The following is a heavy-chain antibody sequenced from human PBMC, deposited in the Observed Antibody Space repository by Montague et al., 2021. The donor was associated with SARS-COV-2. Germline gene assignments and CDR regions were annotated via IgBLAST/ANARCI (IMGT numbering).Heavy chain of an antibody. CDR1: GGSISSYY. D-gene: IGHD3-10*01. CDR2: IYTSGST. Sequence: SETLSLTSTVSGGSISSYYWSWIRQPAGKGLEWIGRIYTSGSTNYNPSLKSRVTMSVDTSKNQFSLKLSSVTATDTAVYYCAREAWFGDKTSASEYYGMDVWGQGTTVTVSS. CDR3: AREAWFGDKTSASEYYGMDV. V-gene: IGHV4-4*07. J-gene: IGHJ6*02.